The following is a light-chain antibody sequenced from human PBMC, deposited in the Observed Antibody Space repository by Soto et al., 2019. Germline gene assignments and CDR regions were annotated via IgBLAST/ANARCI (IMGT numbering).Light chain of an antibody. V-gene: IGKV1-39*01. CDR1: QTVTTY. Sequence: DIQMTQSPSSLPASVGDRVTITCRAGQTVTTYLIWYQQKPGDAPKLLIYTAYTLHTGVLSRFSGSGSWTDFTLTITGTQPEDCATYFCQQSYSTSFTFGHGTTVDIK. J-gene: IGKJ3*01. CDR3: QQSYSTSFT. CDR2: TAY.